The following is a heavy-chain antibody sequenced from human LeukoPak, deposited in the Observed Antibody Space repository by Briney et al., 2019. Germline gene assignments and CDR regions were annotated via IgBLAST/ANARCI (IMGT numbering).Heavy chain of an antibody. CDR1: GFTFSSYS. CDR3: AREEQLVPEYYFDY. Sequence: GGSLRLSCAASGFTFSSYSMNWVRQAPGKGLEWVSYISSSSSTIYYADSVKGRFTISRDNAKNSLYLQMNSLRAEDTAVYYCAREEQLVPEYYFDYWGQGTLVTVSS. D-gene: IGHD6-6*01. J-gene: IGHJ4*02. V-gene: IGHV3-48*01. CDR2: ISSSSSTI.